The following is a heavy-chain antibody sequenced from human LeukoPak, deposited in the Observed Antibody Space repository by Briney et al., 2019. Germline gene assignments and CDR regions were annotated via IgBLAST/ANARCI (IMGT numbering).Heavy chain of an antibody. D-gene: IGHD6-19*01. CDR2: IYSGGST. Sequence: GGSLRLSCAASGFTVSSNYMSWVRQAPGKGLEWVSVIYSGGSTYYADSVKGRFTISRDNSKNTLYLQMNSLRAEDTAVYYCARSALSSGWVDYWGQGTLVTVSS. V-gene: IGHV3-66*01. CDR3: ARSALSSGWVDY. CDR1: GFTVSSNY. J-gene: IGHJ4*02.